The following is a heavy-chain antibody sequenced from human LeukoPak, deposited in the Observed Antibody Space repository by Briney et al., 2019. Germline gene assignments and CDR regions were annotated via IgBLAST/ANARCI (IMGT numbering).Heavy chain of an antibody. Sequence: GGSLRLSCAASTFTFSSYAMNWVRQAPGKGLEWVSAISGSGDNTYYADSVKGRFTISRDNSKSTLSLQMNSLRAEDTAVYYCAKDRGTTKAYYFDYWGQGTLVTVSS. J-gene: IGHJ4*02. CDR3: AKDRGTTKAYYFDY. V-gene: IGHV3-23*01. CDR2: ISGSGDNT. CDR1: TFTFSSYA. D-gene: IGHD1-26*01.